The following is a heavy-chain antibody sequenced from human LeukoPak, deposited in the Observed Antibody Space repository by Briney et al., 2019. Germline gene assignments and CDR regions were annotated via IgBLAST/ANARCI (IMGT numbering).Heavy chain of an antibody. CDR1: GYTFTSYY. Sequence: GASVKVSCKASGYTFTSYYMHWVRQAPGQGLEWMGIINPSGGSTSYAQKFQGRVTMTRDMSTSTVYMELSSLRSEGTAVYYCARDYYDSSGYYGLAETNAFVIWGQGTMVTVSS. V-gene: IGHV1-46*01. D-gene: IGHD3-22*01. J-gene: IGHJ3*02. CDR2: INPSGGST. CDR3: ARDYYDSSGYYGLAETNAFVI.